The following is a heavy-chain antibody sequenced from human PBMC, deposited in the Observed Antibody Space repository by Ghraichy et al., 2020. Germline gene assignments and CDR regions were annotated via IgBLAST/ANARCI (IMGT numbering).Heavy chain of an antibody. J-gene: IGHJ6*03. CDR2: INHTGST. CDR3: ARGRRTGGICYGGFCSYYYYMDV. CDR1: GESFSGFY. D-gene: IGHD2-8*02. V-gene: IGHV4-34*01. Sequence: SETLSLTCAVYGESFSGFYGSWLRQPPGKGMEWIGEINHTGSTNYNPSLKSRVTMSLDMSKNRFSLKLNSVTAADTALYYCARGRRTGGICYGGFCSYYYYMDVWGEGTTVTVSS.